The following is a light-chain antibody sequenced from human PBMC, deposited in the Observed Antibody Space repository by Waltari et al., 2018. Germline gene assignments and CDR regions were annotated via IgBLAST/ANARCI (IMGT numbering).Light chain of an antibody. CDR2: AAS. CDR1: QSISSY. CDR3: QQYYSPPFT. Sequence: DIQMTPSPSSLSASLGDIVTITCQASQSISSYLNWYQQKPVKAPKLLIFAASSLQSGVPSRFSGSGSGTDFTLTISSLQPEDFATYYCQQYYSPPFTFGGGTKVEIK. J-gene: IGKJ4*01. V-gene: IGKV1-39*01.